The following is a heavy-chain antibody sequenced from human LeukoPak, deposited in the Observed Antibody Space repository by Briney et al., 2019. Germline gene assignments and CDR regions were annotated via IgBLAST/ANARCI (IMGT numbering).Heavy chain of an antibody. Sequence: PSETLSLTCTVSGGSISSSSYYWSWIRQPPGKGLEWIGEINHSGSTNYKSSLKSRVTISVDTSKNQFSLKLSSVTAADTAVYYCARRRVRGAIYYYYYMDVWGKGTTVTISS. CDR1: GGSISSSSYY. V-gene: IGHV4-39*07. CDR3: ARRRVRGAIYYYYYMDV. D-gene: IGHD3-10*01. CDR2: INHSGST. J-gene: IGHJ6*03.